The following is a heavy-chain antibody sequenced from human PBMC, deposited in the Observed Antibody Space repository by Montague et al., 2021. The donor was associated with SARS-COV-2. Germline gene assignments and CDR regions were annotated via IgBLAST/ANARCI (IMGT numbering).Heavy chain of an antibody. V-gene: IGHV4-59*01. J-gene: IGHJ2*01. CDR2: IYSSGST. Sequence: SETLSLTCTVSGGSISSYYWNWIRQSPGKGLEWFGKIYSSGSTNYNPSFKSRVTMFVDTSKRQMSLRLNSVTAADTAVYYCAGDRGRFWHFDLWGRGTLVTVSS. D-gene: IGHD5-12*01. CDR3: AGDRGRFWHFDL. CDR1: GGSISSYY.